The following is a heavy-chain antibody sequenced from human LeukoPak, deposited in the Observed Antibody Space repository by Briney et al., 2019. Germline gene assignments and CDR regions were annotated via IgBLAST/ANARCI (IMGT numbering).Heavy chain of an antibody. CDR3: ASKVVRHDAFDI. Sequence: SQTLSLTCAVSGGSISSGGYSWSWIRQPPGKGLEWIGYIYHSGSTYYNPSLKSRVTISVDRSKNQFSLKLSSVTAADTAVYYCASKVVRHDAFDIWGQGTMVTVSS. D-gene: IGHD3-22*01. CDR1: GGSISSGGYS. CDR2: IYHSGST. J-gene: IGHJ3*02. V-gene: IGHV4-30-2*01.